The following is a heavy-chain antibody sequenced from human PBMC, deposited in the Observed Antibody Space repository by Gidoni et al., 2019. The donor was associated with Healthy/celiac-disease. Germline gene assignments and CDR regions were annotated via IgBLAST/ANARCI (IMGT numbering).Heavy chain of an antibody. J-gene: IGHJ4*02. CDR2: IIPILGIA. Sequence: VQLVHSGAEVQMPGASVKVSCKASGGTFSSYAISWVRQAPGQGLEWMGRIIPILGIANYAQKFQGRVTITADKSTSTAYMELSSLRAEDTAVYYCARGYCSGGSCYLDYWGQGTLVTVSS. CDR3: ARGYCSGGSCYLDY. D-gene: IGHD2-15*01. V-gene: IGHV1-69*04. CDR1: GGTFSSYA.